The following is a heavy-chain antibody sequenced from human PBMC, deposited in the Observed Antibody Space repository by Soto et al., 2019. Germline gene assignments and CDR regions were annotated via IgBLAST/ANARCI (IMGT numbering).Heavy chain of an antibody. V-gene: IGHV3-23*01. CDR2: VIGSGTET. J-gene: IGHJ4*02. CDR3: ARERSCRRFAIGY. Sequence: EVQLLESGGGIVQPGGSLRLSCAASGFTFNNHAMSWVRQAQGKGLEWLSSVIGSGTETYYAGSVKGRFAISRDNSKNTLYPQMTTLHDDDSAICSCARERSCRRFAIGYWGQGTLVTVSS. D-gene: IGHD1-26*01. CDR1: GFTFNNHA.